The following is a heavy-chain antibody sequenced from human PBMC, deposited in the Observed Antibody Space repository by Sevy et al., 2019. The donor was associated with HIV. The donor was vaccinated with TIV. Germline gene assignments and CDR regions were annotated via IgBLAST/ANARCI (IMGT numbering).Heavy chain of an antibody. CDR2: ISYDGSNK. D-gene: IGHD5-12*01. CDR1: GFTFSSYG. CDR3: AKDRDGYNRRPVY. V-gene: IGHV3-30*18. J-gene: IGHJ4*02. Sequence: GGSLRLSCAASGFTFSSYGMHWVRQAPGKGLEWVAVISYDGSNKYYADSVKGRFTISRDNSKNTLYLQMNSLRAEDTAVYYCAKDRDGYNRRPVYWGQGTLVTVSS.